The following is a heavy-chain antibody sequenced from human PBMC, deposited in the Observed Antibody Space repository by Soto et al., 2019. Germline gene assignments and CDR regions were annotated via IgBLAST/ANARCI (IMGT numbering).Heavy chain of an antibody. Sequence: QVQLVQSGAEVKKPGSSVKVSCKASGGTFSSYAISWVRQAPGQGLEWMGGIIPIFGTANYAQKFQGRVTITADEYTSRAYMEVRSLRSEDTAVYYCARAGVDTAMGGVDYYYGMDVWGQGTTVTVCS. CDR3: ARAGVDTAMGGVDYYYGMDV. D-gene: IGHD5-18*01. CDR2: IIPIFGTA. J-gene: IGHJ6*02. CDR1: GGTFSSYA. V-gene: IGHV1-69*12.